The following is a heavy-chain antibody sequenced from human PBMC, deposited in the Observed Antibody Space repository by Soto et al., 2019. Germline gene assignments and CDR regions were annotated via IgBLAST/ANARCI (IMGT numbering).Heavy chain of an antibody. CDR1: GDSITNNNW. J-gene: IGHJ5*02. CDR3: ARTLGGTYSFDP. V-gene: IGHV4-4*02. Sequence: TSETLSLTCAVSGDSITNNNWWTWLRQSPGKGLEWIGEMHHGGNPDYNPSLRSRVTISVDKSKNQFSLHLSSVTAADSAVYYCARTLGGTYSFDPWGQGTLVTV. CDR2: MHHGGNP. D-gene: IGHD3-16*01.